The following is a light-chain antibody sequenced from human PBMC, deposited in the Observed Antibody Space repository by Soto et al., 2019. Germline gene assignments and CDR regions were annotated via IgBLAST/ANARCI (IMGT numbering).Light chain of an antibody. V-gene: IGLV1-44*01. J-gene: IGLJ3*02. CDR3: PAWDDSLNGCV. Sequence: QSVLTQPPSASGTPGQRVTISCSGSSSNIGSNTVNCYQQLPGTAPKLLIYSNNQRPSGVPDRFSGSKSGTSASLAISGLQSEDEADYYCPAWDDSLNGCVFGGGTKVTVL. CDR1: SSNIGSNT. CDR2: SNN.